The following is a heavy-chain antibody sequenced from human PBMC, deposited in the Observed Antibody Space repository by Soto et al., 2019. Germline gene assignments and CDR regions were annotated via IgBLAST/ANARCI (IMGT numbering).Heavy chain of an antibody. Sequence: SETLPLTCSVYGRTFSGDYWSPIRQPPGKGLEWIGEVIHSGSTNYSPSLKSRVPMSLVTSKSQFSLNLSSVNSADAAVYYCAGAFSGSGCYCFDYWARGTLVTVSS. CDR1: GRTFSGDY. V-gene: IGHV4-34*08. CDR3: AGAFSGSGCYCFDY. J-gene: IGHJ4*02. CDR2: VIHSGST. D-gene: IGHD3-10*01.